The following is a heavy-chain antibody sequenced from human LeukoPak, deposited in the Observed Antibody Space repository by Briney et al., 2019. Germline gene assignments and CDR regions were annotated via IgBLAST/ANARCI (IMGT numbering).Heavy chain of an antibody. J-gene: IGHJ4*02. CDR3: AKFLRQYNDILTGLSD. D-gene: IGHD3-9*01. Sequence: PGGSLRLSCAASGFTFSNFGMNWVRQAPGKGLEWVAFIRYDGSYEYYGDSVKGRFTVSRDNSKNTLYLQMNSLRTEDTAVYYCAKFLRQYNDILTGLSDWGQGTLVTVSS. CDR2: IRYDGSYE. CDR1: GFTFSNFG. V-gene: IGHV3-30*02.